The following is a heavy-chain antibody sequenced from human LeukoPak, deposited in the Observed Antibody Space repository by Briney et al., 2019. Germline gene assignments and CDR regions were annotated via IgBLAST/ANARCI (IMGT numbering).Heavy chain of an antibody. Sequence: GGSLRLSCAASGFTFSSYNMNWVRQAPGKGLEWVSYISSSSSTIYYADSVKGRFTISRDNAKNSLYLLMNNLRDEDTAVYYCAREYSSSSGSVSDYWGQETLVTVSS. J-gene: IGHJ4*02. CDR1: GFTFSSYN. CDR2: ISSSSSTI. V-gene: IGHV3-48*02. CDR3: AREYSSSSGSVSDY. D-gene: IGHD6-6*01.